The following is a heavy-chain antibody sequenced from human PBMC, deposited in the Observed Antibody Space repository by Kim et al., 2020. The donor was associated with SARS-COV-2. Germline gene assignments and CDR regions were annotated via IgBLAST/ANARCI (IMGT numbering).Heavy chain of an antibody. J-gene: IGHJ6*01. CDR3: AKDQRLGCSSTSCSYGLDV. Sequence: GGSLRLSCAASGFTFSNYGMHWVRQAPGKGLEWVADISYDGSNEYYADSVKGRFTISRDSSKNTLYLQMNSLKPEDTAVYYCAKDQRLGCSSTSCSYGLDVWRQGTTVTVSS. D-gene: IGHD2-2*01. CDR1: GFTFSNYG. CDR2: ISYDGSNE. V-gene: IGHV3-30*18.